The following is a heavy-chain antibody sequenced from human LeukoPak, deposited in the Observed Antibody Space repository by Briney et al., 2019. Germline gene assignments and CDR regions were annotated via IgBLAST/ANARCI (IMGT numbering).Heavy chain of an antibody. D-gene: IGHD2-21*01. J-gene: IGHJ3*02. CDR2: ISYDGSNK. CDR1: GFTFSSYG. Sequence: PGGSLRLSCAASGFTFSSYGMHWVRQAPGKGLEWVAVISYDGSNKYYADSVKGRFTISRDNSKNTLYLQMNSLRAEDTAVYYCAKEEIRGGETGLFRAFDIWGQGTMVTVSS. V-gene: IGHV3-30*18. CDR3: AKEEIRGGETGLFRAFDI.